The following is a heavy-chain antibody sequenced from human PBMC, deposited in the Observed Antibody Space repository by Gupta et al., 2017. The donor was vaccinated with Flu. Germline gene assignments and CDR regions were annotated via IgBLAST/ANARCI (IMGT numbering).Heavy chain of an antibody. CDR3: ARSSSSGWDNWFDP. Sequence: QVQLQQSGPGLVKPSQTLSLPCAIPEDSVFSNSPAWTWIRPSPSRGLEWLGRTYYRSKWYNDYAVSVKSRITINPDTSKKQFSLQLNSVTPEDTAVYYCARSSSSGWDNWFDPWGQGTLVTVSS. D-gene: IGHD6-19*01. CDR2: TYYRSKWYN. V-gene: IGHV6-1*01. J-gene: IGHJ5*02. CDR1: EDSVFSNSPA.